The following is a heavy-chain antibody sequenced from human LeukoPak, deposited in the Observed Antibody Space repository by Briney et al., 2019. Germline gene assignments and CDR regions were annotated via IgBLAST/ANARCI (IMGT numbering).Heavy chain of an antibody. J-gene: IGHJ2*01. Sequence: GGSLRLSCEVSGLTFSNYGIQWVRQAPGKGLEWVAFIGGDGTTEYYADSVKGRFTLSRDNSKNPVHLQMNSLRAEDTAVFYCAKDSRTYGYRHFDLWGRGTRVIVSS. D-gene: IGHD5-18*01. V-gene: IGHV3-30*02. CDR2: IGGDGTTE. CDR3: AKDSRTYGYRHFDL. CDR1: GLTFSNYG.